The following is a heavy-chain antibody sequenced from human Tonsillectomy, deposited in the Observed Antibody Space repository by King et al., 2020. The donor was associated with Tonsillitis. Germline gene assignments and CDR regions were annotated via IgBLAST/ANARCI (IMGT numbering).Heavy chain of an antibody. Sequence: QLQESGPGLVRPSETLSLTCTVSGGSVSSGSYFWSWIRQPPGKGLEWIGYIYYSGSTNYNPSLNSRVTISVDTSKNRFSLKLSSVTAADTAVYYCARDSDYDGMDVWGQGTTVTVSS. CDR1: GGSVSSGSYF. CDR3: ARDSDYDGMDV. CDR2: IYYSGST. J-gene: IGHJ6*02. V-gene: IGHV4-61*01.